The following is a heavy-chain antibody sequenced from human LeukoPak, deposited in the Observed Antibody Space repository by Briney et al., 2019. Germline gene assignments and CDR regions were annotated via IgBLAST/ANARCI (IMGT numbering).Heavy chain of an antibody. Sequence: PSETLSLTCTVSGGSISSSSYYWGWIRQPPGKGLAWIGSIYYSGSTYYNPSLKSRITISVDTSKNQFSLKLSSVTAADTAVYYCARLGYYGSGSLVDYFDYWGQGTLVTVSS. CDR2: IYYSGST. J-gene: IGHJ4*02. CDR3: ARLGYYGSGSLVDYFDY. CDR1: GGSISSSSYY. D-gene: IGHD3-10*01. V-gene: IGHV4-39*01.